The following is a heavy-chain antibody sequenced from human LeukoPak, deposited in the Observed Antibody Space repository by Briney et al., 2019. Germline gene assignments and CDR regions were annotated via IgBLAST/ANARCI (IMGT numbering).Heavy chain of an antibody. D-gene: IGHD1-20*01. V-gene: IGHV1-69*06. J-gene: IGHJ5*02. CDR2: IIPIFGTA. Sequence: ASVKVSCKASGGTFSSYAISWVRQAPGQGLEWMGGIIPIFGTANYAQKFQGRVTITADKSTSTAYMELSSLRSEDTAVYYCARDRYNSYWFDPWGQGTLVTVSS. CDR1: GGTFSSYA. CDR3: ARDRYNSYWFDP.